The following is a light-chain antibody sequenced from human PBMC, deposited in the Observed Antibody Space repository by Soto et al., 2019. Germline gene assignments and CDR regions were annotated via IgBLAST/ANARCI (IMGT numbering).Light chain of an antibody. CDR1: SSDVGGYNY. J-gene: IGLJ2*01. CDR2: DVN. V-gene: IGLV2-14*01. Sequence: QSVLTQPASVSGSPGQSITISCTGTSSDVGGYNYVSWYQQHPGKAPKLIIYDVNNRPSGVSNRFSGSKSGNTASLTISGLQAEDEADYYCSSYTSISTLGVFGGGTKLTVL. CDR3: SSYTSISTLGV.